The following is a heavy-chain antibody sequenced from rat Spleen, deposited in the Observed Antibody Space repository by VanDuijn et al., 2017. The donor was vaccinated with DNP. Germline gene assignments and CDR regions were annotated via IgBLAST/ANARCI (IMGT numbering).Heavy chain of an antibody. V-gene: IGHV4-2*01. Sequence: EVKLVESGGGLVQPGRSLKLSCAASGFNFNDYWMGWVRQAPGKGLEWIGEVNQDSSIIKYTPSLKDKFTVSRDNAQNTLYLQMSKLGSDDTAIYYCARAQDYYSSYKGWFAYWGQGTLVTVSS. CDR2: VNQDSSII. J-gene: IGHJ3*01. D-gene: IGHD1-2*01. CDR3: ARAQDYYSSYKGWFAY. CDR1: GFNFNDYW.